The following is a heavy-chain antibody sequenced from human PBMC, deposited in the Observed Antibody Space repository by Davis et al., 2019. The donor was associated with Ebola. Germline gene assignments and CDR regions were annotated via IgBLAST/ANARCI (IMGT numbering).Heavy chain of an antibody. CDR3: ARVDWLYYGMDV. V-gene: IGHV4-34*01. CDR2: INHSGST. CDR1: GSPFSGSY. J-gene: IGHJ6*02. D-gene: IGHD3-9*01. Sequence: MPGGPLRPPFPALGSPFSGSYWSWFSQPPGKGLEWIGEINHSGSTNYNPSLKSRVTLSVDTSKNQFSLKLSSVTAADTAVYYCARVDWLYYGMDVWGQGTTVTVSS.